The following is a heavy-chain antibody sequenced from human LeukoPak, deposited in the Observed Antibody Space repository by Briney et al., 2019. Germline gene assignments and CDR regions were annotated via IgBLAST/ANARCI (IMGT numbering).Heavy chain of an antibody. V-gene: IGHV3-48*01. D-gene: IGHD3-16*01. CDR2: ISSSSSTI. CDR3: ARDFGDLSTYAVYYFDY. Sequence: PGGSLRLSCAASGFTFSSYSMNWVRQAPGKGLEWVSYISSSSSTIYYADSVKGRFTISRDNAKNSLYLQMNSLRAEDTAVYYCARDFGDLSTYAVYYFDYWGQGTLVTVSS. J-gene: IGHJ4*02. CDR1: GFTFSSYS.